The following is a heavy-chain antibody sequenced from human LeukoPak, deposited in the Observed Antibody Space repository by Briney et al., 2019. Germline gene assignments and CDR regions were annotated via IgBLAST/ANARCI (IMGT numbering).Heavy chain of an antibody. D-gene: IGHD3-10*01. CDR3: ASDGSPDYYGSGSYNY. J-gene: IGHJ4*02. CDR2: ISSSGNIK. CDR1: GFTFSDYY. V-gene: IGHV3-11*04. Sequence: GGSLRLSCAASGFTFSDYYMSWIRQAPGKGLEWLSYISSSGNIKYYTDSVKGRFTTSRDNAKNSLYLQMKSLRAEDTAVYYCASDGSPDYYGSGSYNYWGQGTLVTVSS.